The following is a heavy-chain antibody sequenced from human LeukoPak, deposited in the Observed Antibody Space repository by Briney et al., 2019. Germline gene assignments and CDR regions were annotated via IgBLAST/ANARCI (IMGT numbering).Heavy chain of an antibody. V-gene: IGHV4-34*01. D-gene: IGHD3-22*01. J-gene: IGHJ4*02. CDR2: INHSGST. Sequence: PSETLSLTCAVYGGSFSGYYWSWTRQPPGKGLEWIGEINHSGSTNYNPSLKSRVTISVDTSKNQFSLKLSSVTAADTAVYYCARGFDSSGYYDYWGQGNLVTVSS. CDR3: ARGFDSSGYYDY. CDR1: GGSFSGYY.